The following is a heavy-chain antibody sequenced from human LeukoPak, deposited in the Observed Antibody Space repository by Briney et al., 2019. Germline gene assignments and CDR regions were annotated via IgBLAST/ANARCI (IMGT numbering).Heavy chain of an antibody. CDR2: IIPIFGTA. V-gene: IGHV1-69*13. Sequence: GASVKVSCKASGGTFSSYAISWVRQAPGQGLEWMGGIIPIFGTANYAQKFQGRVTITADESTSTAYMELSSLRSEDTAVYYRARESYSGSYFDYWGQGTLVTVSS. J-gene: IGHJ4*02. CDR3: ARESYSGSYFDY. CDR1: GGTFSSYA. D-gene: IGHD1-26*01.